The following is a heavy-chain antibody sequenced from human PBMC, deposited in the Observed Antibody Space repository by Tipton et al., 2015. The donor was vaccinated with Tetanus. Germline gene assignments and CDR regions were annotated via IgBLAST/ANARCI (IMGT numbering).Heavy chain of an antibody. CDR1: GASISGSPYF. CDR2: IYCSGST. V-gene: IGHV4-31*03. D-gene: IGHD6-6*01. Sequence: TLSLTCSVSGASISGSPYFWNWIRHQPGKGLEWIGYIYCSGSTYYNPSLESRVTISVDTSKNQFSLKLTSVTAADTAMYYCARDQGGGRVVRLNWFDPWGQGTLVTVSS. J-gene: IGHJ5*02. CDR3: ARDQGGGRVVRLNWFDP.